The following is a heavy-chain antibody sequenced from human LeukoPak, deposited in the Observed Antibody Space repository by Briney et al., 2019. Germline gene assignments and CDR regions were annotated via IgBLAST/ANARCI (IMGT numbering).Heavy chain of an antibody. CDR3: AKDPLGSPLDCSSTSCYTWAGY. V-gene: IGHV6-1*01. Sequence: SQTLSLTCAISGDSVSSNSAAWNWIRQSPSRGLEWLGRTYYRSKWYNDYAVSVKSRITINPDTSKNQFSLQLNSVTPEDTAVYYCAKDPLGSPLDCSSTSCYTWAGYWGQGTLVTVSS. D-gene: IGHD2-2*02. J-gene: IGHJ4*02. CDR2: TYYRSKWYN. CDR1: GDSVSSNSAA.